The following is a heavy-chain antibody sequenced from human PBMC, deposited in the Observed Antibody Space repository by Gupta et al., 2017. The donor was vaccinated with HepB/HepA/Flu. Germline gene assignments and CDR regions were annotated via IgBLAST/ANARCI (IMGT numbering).Heavy chain of an antibody. Sequence: QVQLVESGGGVVQPGRSLRPSRVASGFSFSSYSMNWVRQAPGKGPEWVAVISYDETKTFYADSVKGRFTISRDNFKNTLYLETNSLTTDDTAVYYCARTIQLERRPFDYRGQGTLVTVSS. CDR3: ARTIQLERRPFDY. J-gene: IGHJ4*02. CDR2: ISYDETKT. CDR1: GFSFSSYS. V-gene: IGHV3-30*04. D-gene: IGHD1-1*01.